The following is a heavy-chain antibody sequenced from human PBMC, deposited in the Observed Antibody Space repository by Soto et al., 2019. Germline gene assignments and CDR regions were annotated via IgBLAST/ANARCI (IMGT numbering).Heavy chain of an antibody. J-gene: IGHJ4*02. CDR2: ISGSGGST. D-gene: IGHD3-22*01. Sequence: LRLSCAASGFTFSSYAMSWVRQAPGKGLEWVSAISGSGGSTYYADSVKGRFTISRDNSKNTLYLQMNSLRAEDTAVYYCAKRIGDDSSGYYSIWGQGTLVTVSS. CDR3: AKRIGDDSSGYYSI. CDR1: GFTFSSYA. V-gene: IGHV3-23*01.